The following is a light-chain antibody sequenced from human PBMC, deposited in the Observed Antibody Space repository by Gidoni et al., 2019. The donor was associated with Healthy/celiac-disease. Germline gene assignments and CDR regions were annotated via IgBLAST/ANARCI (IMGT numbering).Light chain of an antibody. CDR3: SSYTSSSTV. Sequence: QSALTQPVSVSGSPGQSITISCTGTSSDVGGYNYVSWYQQHPGKAPKLMIYDVSNRPSGVSNRFSGSKSGNTASLTISGLQAEDEDDYYCSSYTSSSTVFGGGTKLTVL. CDR2: DVS. J-gene: IGLJ3*02. CDR1: SSDVGGYNY. V-gene: IGLV2-14*03.